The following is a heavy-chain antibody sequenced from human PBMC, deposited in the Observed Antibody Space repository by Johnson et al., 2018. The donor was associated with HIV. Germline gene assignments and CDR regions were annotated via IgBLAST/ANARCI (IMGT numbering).Heavy chain of an antibody. CDR1: GFSFSDVW. CDR2: IKRTRSEGATT. D-gene: IGHD6-13*01. CDR3: ARGVYSSSWYGAFDI. V-gene: IGHV3-15*01. J-gene: IGHJ3*02. Sequence: VQLVESGGDLVKPGGSLRLSCEASGFSFSDVWMNWVRQAPGKGLEWVGRIKRTRSEGATTDYAALVQGRFTISRDDSRDTAYLQVISLKTEDTAVYDCARGVYSSSWYGAFDIWGQGTIVTVSS.